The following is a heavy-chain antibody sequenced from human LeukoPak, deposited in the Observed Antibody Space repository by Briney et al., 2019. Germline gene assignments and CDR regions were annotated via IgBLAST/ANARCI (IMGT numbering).Heavy chain of an antibody. J-gene: IGHJ4*02. V-gene: IGHV3-74*01. Sequence: GGSLRLSCAASGFTFGSPWMHWVRQAPGKGLVWVSRINSDGSATAYADSVKGRFTISRDNAENTLYLQMNSLRAEDTAVYYCARGTAGYHSSYFDYWGQGALVTVSS. CDR3: ARGTAGYHSSYFDY. D-gene: IGHD3-16*02. CDR1: GFTFGSPW. CDR2: INSDGSAT.